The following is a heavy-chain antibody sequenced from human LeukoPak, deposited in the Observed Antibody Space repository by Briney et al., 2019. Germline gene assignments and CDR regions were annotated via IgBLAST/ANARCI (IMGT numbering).Heavy chain of an antibody. Sequence: ASVKVSCKASGGTFGRYAFSWVRQAPGQGLEWMGGINPLFETPNYAQKFQGRVTISTDESTTTAYMEMSSLRSDDTALYYCARAGVRWDGDPFDIWGQGTMVTVSS. D-gene: IGHD1-26*01. CDR3: ARAGVRWDGDPFDI. V-gene: IGHV1-69*05. J-gene: IGHJ3*02. CDR2: INPLFETP. CDR1: GGTFGRYA.